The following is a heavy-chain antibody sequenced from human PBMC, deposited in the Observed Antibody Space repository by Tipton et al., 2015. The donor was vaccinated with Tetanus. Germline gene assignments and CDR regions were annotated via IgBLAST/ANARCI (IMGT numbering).Heavy chain of an antibody. Sequence: LRLSCTVSGGSFSSSNDYWAWIRQPPGKGLEWVGSIYYGGSTYFNPSLRSRGTISIDTSRNQFSLQLSSVTAADTALDFCARRSHIGAPVWGQGTLVTVAS. D-gene: IGHD2-21*01. V-gene: IGHV4-39*01. J-gene: IGHJ3*01. CDR3: ARRSHIGAPV. CDR1: GGSFSSSNDY. CDR2: IYYGGST.